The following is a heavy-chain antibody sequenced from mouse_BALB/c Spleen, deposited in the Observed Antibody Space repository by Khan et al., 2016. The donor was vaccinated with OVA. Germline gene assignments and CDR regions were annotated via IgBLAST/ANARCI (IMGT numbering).Heavy chain of an antibody. D-gene: IGHD1-1*01. CDR2: IWSDGST. Sequence: VQLQQSGPGLAAPSQSLSITCTISGFSLTNYGVHWVRQPPGKGLEWLVVIWSDGSTTYNSALKSRLTIIKDNSQCQVFLKMNSLQTDDTAICVRARQPYEHYDDMDYWGQGTSVTVSS. J-gene: IGHJ4*01. CDR3: ARQPYEHYDDMDY. V-gene: IGHV2-6-1*01. CDR1: GFSLTNYG.